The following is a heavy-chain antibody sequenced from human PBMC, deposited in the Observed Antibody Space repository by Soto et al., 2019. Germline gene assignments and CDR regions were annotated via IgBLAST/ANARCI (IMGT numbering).Heavy chain of an antibody. D-gene: IGHD2-15*01. Sequence: QVQLVESGGGVVQHGRSLRLSCAASGFTFSSYAMHWVRQAPGKGLEWVAVISYDGSNKYYADSVKGRFTISRDNSKNTLYLQMNRLRAEDTAVYYCARTPRVEWWRQLSEFIDWYFDLWGRGTLVTVSS. CDR2: ISYDGSNK. CDR1: GFTFSSYA. J-gene: IGHJ2*01. CDR3: ARTPRVEWWRQLSEFIDWYFDL. V-gene: IGHV3-30-3*01.